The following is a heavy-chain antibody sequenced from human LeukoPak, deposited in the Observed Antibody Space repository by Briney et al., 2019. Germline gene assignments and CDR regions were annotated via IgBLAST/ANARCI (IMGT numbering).Heavy chain of an antibody. D-gene: IGHD6-13*01. Sequence: GGSLRLSCAASGFTFSSYWMSWVRQAPGKGLEWVANIKQDGSEKYYVDSVKGRFTISRDNAKNSLYLRMNSLRAEDTAVYYCARDRRFLQLVPTRNYYYYGMDVWGQGTTVTVSS. J-gene: IGHJ6*02. V-gene: IGHV3-7*01. CDR1: GFTFSSYW. CDR3: ARDRRFLQLVPTRNYYYYGMDV. CDR2: IKQDGSEK.